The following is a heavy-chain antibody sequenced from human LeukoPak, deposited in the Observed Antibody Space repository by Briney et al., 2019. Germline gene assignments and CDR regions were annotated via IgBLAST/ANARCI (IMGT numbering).Heavy chain of an antibody. CDR3: ASYPSYCSGGSCYFDCYFDY. V-gene: IGHV1-69*13. CDR1: GGTFSSYA. Sequence: SVKVSCKASGGTFSSYAISWVRQAPGQGLEWMGGIIPIFGTANYAQKFQGRVTITADESTSTAYMELSSLRSEDTAVYYCASYPSYCSGGSCYFDCYFDYWGQGTLVTVSS. D-gene: IGHD2-15*01. CDR2: IIPIFGTA. J-gene: IGHJ4*02.